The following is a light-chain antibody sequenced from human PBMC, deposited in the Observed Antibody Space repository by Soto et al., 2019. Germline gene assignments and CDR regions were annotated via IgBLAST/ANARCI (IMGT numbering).Light chain of an antibody. CDR1: QSVTYN. V-gene: IGKV3-15*01. CDR3: QQYKNWPPLT. J-gene: IGKJ4*01. Sequence: EIVMTQSPATLSVSPGETVTLSCRASQSVTYNLAWYQQKPGQGPRLLIYGAFTRATGIPARFSGSGSGTEFTLTISSLQSEDFAVYYCQQYKNWPPLTFGGGNKGEIK. CDR2: GAF.